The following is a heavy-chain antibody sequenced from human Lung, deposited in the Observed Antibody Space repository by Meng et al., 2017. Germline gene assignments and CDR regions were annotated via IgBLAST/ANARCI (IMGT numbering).Heavy chain of an antibody. CDR1: GGFFSDYY. CDR3: ARGPTTMAHDFDY. V-gene: IGHV4-34*01. CDR2: INHSGST. Sequence: VQRQWWGAGLLIPSATLSLTFVVAGGFFSDYYWSWIRQPPGQGLEWIGEINHSGSTNYNPSLESRATISVDTSQNNLSLKLSSVTAADSAVYYCARGPTTMAHDFDYWGQGTLVTVSS. D-gene: IGHD4-11*01. J-gene: IGHJ4*02.